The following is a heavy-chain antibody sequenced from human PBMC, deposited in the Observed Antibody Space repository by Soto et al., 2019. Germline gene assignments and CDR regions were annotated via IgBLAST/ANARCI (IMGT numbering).Heavy chain of an antibody. Sequence: EVQLVESGGGLVQPGGSLRLSCAASGFTFSSYEMNWVRQAPGKGLEWVSYISSSGSTIYYADSVKGRFTISRDNSKNTLYLQMNSLRAEDTAVYYCASFIAARPFGGPYYYYGMDVWGQGTTVTVSS. CDR3: ASFIAARPFGGPYYYYGMDV. CDR1: GFTFSSYE. V-gene: IGHV3-48*03. J-gene: IGHJ6*02. D-gene: IGHD6-6*01. CDR2: ISSSGSTI.